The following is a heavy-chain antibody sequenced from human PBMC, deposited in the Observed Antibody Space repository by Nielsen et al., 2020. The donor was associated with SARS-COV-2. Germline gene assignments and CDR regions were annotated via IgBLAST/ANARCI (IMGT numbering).Heavy chain of an antibody. D-gene: IGHD3-3*01. CDR3: ARGLRGIFGGVITPRGSRFDY. Sequence: WLRQPPGKGLEWIGEINHSGSTNYNPSLKSRVTISVDTSKNQFSLKLSSVTAADTAVYYCARGLRGIFGGVITPRGSRFDYWGQGTLVTVSS. CDR2: INHSGST. V-gene: IGHV4-34*01. J-gene: IGHJ4*02.